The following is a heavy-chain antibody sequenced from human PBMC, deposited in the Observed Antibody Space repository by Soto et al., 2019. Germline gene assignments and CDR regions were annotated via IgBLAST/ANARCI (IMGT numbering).Heavy chain of an antibody. J-gene: IGHJ2*01. Sequence: QVQLVQSGAEVKKPGSSVKVSCKASGGTFSSYAISWVRQAPGQGLEWMGGIIPIFGTANYAQKFQGRVTITADESTSTAYMELSSLRSDDTAVYYCARDDSSGFSGDWYFDLWGRGTLVTVSS. CDR1: GGTFSSYA. D-gene: IGHD3-22*01. CDR3: ARDDSSGFSGDWYFDL. V-gene: IGHV1-69*12. CDR2: IIPIFGTA.